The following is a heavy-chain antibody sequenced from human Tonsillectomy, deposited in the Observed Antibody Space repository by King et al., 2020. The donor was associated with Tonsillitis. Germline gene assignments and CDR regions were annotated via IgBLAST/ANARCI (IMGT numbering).Heavy chain of an antibody. D-gene: IGHD6-13*01. CDR1: GSTFSDAW. V-gene: IGHV3-15*01. CDR3: TTTRRVTAAGTGGDFDF. CDR2: IKSKTDGETR. J-gene: IGHJ4*02. Sequence: VQLVETGGGLVQPGWSLRLSCTASGSTFSDAWMSWVRQTPGKGLEWVGRIKSKTDGETRDYIAPVKGRFTISRDDSENTVYLQMNSLKIEDTAVYYCTTTRRVTAAGTGGDFDFWGQGTLVTVSS.